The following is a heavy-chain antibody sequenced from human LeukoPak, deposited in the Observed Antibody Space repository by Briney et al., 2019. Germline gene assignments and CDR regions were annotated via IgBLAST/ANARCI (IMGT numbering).Heavy chain of an antibody. V-gene: IGHV1-69*13. Sequence: SVKVSCKASGYTFTSYGISWVRQAPGQGLEWMGGIIPIFGTANYAQKFQGRVTITADESTSTAYMELSSLRSEDTAVYYCARDLVSSSWLDYWGQGTLVTVSS. CDR2: IIPIFGTA. D-gene: IGHD6-13*01. CDR3: ARDLVSSSWLDY. J-gene: IGHJ4*02. CDR1: GYTFTSYG.